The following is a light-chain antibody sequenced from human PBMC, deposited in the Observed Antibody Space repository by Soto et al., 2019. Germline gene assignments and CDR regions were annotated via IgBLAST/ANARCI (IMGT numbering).Light chain of an antibody. CDR3: AAWDDNLSALV. J-gene: IGLJ2*01. V-gene: IGLV1-47*01. CDR2: RNN. CDR1: SSNIGTNF. Sequence: QSVLTQPTSASGTLGQRGTISWSGGSSNIGTNFVSWYQLPQGTAPKLIIFRNNQRPSGVPDRFPGSRSATSAPLAISGLRSEDEYDYFCAAWDDNLSALVFGGGTPLTL.